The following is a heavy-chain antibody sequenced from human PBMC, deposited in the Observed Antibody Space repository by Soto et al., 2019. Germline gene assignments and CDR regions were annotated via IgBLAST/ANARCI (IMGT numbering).Heavy chain of an antibody. Sequence: QVQLVQSGAEVKKPGASVKVSCKASGYTFTSYDINWVRQAAGQGLEWMGWMNPNSGNTGYAQKLQGRVPMTRNTSISTAYMELSSLRSEDTAVFYCARVVYDSTGYYPNYWGQGTLVTVSA. CDR1: GYTFTSYD. D-gene: IGHD3-22*01. CDR3: ARVVYDSTGYYPNY. CDR2: MNPNSGNT. V-gene: IGHV1-8*01. J-gene: IGHJ4*02.